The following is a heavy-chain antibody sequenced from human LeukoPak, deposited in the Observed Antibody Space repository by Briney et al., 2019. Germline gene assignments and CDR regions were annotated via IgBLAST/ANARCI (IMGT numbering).Heavy chain of an antibody. D-gene: IGHD2-21*02. CDR3: ARADYCIGDCFHAAFDI. J-gene: IGHJ3*02. CDR2: ISNDGITK. V-gene: IGHV3-30-3*01. CDR1: GFTFSSYA. Sequence: PGGSLRLSCAASGFTFSSYAMSWVRQAPGKGLEWVAGISNDGITKYDADSVKGRFTISRDNSKNTLFLEMNSLTREETAVYYCARADYCIGDCFHAAFDIWGQGIVVTVSS.